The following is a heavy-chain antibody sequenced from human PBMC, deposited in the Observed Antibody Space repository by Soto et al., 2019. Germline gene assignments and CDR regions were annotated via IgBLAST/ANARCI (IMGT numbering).Heavy chain of an antibody. V-gene: IGHV3-30*18. Sequence: VQLVESGGGVVQPGRSLRLSCAASGFTFSSYGMHWVRQAPGKGLEWVAVISYDGSNKYYADSVKGRFTISRDNSKNTLYLQMNSLRAEDTAVYYCAKDLKRYNWNDGYYYGMDVWGQGTTVTVSS. CDR2: ISYDGSNK. D-gene: IGHD1-1*01. J-gene: IGHJ6*02. CDR1: GFTFSSYG. CDR3: AKDLKRYNWNDGYYYGMDV.